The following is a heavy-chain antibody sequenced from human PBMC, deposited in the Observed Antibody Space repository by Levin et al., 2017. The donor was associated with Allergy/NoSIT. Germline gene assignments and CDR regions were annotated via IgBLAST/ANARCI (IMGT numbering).Heavy chain of an antibody. CDR2: IYYSGST. J-gene: IGHJ4*02. CDR3: ASLDYYDSSGYFVY. D-gene: IGHD3-22*01. Sequence: SETLSLTCTVSGGSISSYYWSWIRQPPGKGLEWIGYIYYSGSTNYNPSLKSRVTISVDTSKNQFSLKLSSVTAADTAVYYCASLDYYDSSGYFVYWGQGTLVTVSS. V-gene: IGHV4-59*01. CDR1: GGSISSYY.